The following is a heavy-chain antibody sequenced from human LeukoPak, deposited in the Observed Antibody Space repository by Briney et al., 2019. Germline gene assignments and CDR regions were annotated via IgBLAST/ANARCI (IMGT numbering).Heavy chain of an antibody. Sequence: PGGSLRLSCAASGLTFRSYWISWVRQAPGKGLEWVANIKQDGSEKYYVDSVKGRFTISRDNAKNSLYLQMDSLRVEDTAVYYCARGYSSDYWGQGTLVTVSS. CDR1: GLTFRSYW. D-gene: IGHD5-18*01. V-gene: IGHV3-7*01. J-gene: IGHJ4*02. CDR2: IKQDGSEK. CDR3: ARGYSSDY.